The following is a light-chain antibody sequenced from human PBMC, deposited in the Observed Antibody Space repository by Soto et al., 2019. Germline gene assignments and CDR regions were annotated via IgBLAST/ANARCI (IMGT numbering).Light chain of an antibody. CDR2: EVS. Sequence: QSALTQPPSASGSPGQSVTISCTGTSSDVGGYNYVSWYQQHPGKVPKLMIYEVSKRPSGVPDRFSGSKSGNTAPLPVSWLQDEDEADYYCTSYSGSSNNLVFGGGTKLNVL. V-gene: IGLV2-8*01. CDR3: TSYSGSSNNLV. J-gene: IGLJ2*01. CDR1: SSDVGGYNY.